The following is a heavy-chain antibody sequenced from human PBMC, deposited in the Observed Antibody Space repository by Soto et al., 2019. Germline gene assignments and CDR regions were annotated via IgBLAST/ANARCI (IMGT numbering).Heavy chain of an antibody. D-gene: IGHD3-22*01. V-gene: IGHV1-69*13. J-gene: IGHJ3*02. Sequence: SVKVSCKASGGTFSSYAISWVRHAPGQGLEWMGGIIPIFGTANYAQKFQGRVTITADESTSTAYMELSSLRSEDTAVYYCARAQVREYYYDSIGYYGDAFDIWGQGTMVTVSS. CDR1: GGTFSSYA. CDR2: IIPIFGTA. CDR3: ARAQVREYYYDSIGYYGDAFDI.